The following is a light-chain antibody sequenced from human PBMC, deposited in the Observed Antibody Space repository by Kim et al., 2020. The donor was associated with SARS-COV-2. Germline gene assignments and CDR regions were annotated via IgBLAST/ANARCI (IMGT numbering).Light chain of an antibody. CDR1: QSISSW. Sequence: SASVGDRVTITCRASQSISSWLGWYQQKPGKAPKPLIYAASSLESGVPSKFSGSGSGTEFTLTISSLQPDDFATYYCQQYNSYPYTFGQGTKLEI. V-gene: IGKV1-5*01. J-gene: IGKJ2*01. CDR2: AAS. CDR3: QQYNSYPYT.